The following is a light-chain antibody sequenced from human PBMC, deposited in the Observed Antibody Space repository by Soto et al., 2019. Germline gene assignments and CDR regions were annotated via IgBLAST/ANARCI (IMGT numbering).Light chain of an antibody. CDR1: SSNIGNNY. CDR2: DND. CDR3: LTWDISLSVAV. Sequence: QSVLTQPPSVSAAPGQKVTISCSGSSSNIGNNYVSWYQHLPGTAPKLLIYDNDKRPSGIPDRFSGSKSGASATLDITGLQTGDEADFYCLTWDISLSVAVFGTGTKVTVL. V-gene: IGLV1-51*01. J-gene: IGLJ1*01.